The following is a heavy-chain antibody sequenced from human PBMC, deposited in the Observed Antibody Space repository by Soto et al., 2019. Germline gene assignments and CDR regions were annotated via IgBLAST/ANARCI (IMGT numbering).Heavy chain of an antibody. CDR3: ARPGGDY. Sequence: QVQLVESGGGVVQPGMSQRLSCAASGFTFSTSAMNWVRQTPGKGLEWVAMISFDGGKTFYADSVKGRFTISRDNPKNTVYLQMNTLRLEDTAVYFCARPGGDYWGRGTLVIVSS. V-gene: IGHV3-30*03. CDR1: GFTFSTSA. CDR2: ISFDGGKT. J-gene: IGHJ4*02.